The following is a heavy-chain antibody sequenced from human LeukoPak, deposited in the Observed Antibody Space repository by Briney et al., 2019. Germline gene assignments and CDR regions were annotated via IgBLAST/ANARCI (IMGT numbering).Heavy chain of an antibody. J-gene: IGHJ4*02. Sequence: GASGKVSCQASGYTLTSYYKHWVRHAPRRGLEWMEIINPSGGSTSYAKKFQGRVTMTRDTSTSTVYMELSSMRSEDTAVYYCARDVPDYCSGGSCYSLDYWGQGTLVTVSS. CDR2: INPSGGST. CDR1: GYTLTSYY. D-gene: IGHD2-15*01. CDR3: ARDVPDYCSGGSCYSLDY. V-gene: IGHV1-46*01.